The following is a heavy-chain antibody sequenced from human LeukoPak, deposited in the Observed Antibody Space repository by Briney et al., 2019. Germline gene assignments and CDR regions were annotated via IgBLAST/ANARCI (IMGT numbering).Heavy chain of an antibody. CDR1: AFSFSSYA. V-gene: IGHV3-30*02. Sequence: PGGSLRLSCAASAFSFSSYAMHWVRQAPGKGLEWVAFLRSDGSSKLYADSVQGRFTISRDNSRNILYLQMNNLRLEDTAMYYCAKEESPQVPFVYWGQGSLVTVSS. J-gene: IGHJ4*02. CDR2: LRSDGSSK. CDR3: AKEESPQVPFVY. D-gene: IGHD3-10*01.